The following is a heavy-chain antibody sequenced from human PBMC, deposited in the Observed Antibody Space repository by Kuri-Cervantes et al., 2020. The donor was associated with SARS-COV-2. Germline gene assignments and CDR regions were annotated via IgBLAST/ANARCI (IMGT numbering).Heavy chain of an antibody. CDR3: ARTYYDILTGYCPFDY. J-gene: IGHJ4*02. V-gene: IGHV3-48*02. CDR2: ISSSSSTI. D-gene: IGHD3-9*01. CDR1: GFTFSSYS. Sequence: GGSLRLSCAVSGFTFSSYSMNWVRQAPGKGLEWVSYISSSSSTIYYADSVKGRFTISRDNAKNSLYLQMNSLRDEDTAVHYCARTYYDILTGYCPFDYWGQGTLVTVSS.